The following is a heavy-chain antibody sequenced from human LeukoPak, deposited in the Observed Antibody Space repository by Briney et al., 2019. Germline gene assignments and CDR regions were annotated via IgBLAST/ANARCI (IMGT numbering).Heavy chain of an antibody. J-gene: IGHJ4*02. D-gene: IGHD5-12*01. Sequence: SETLSLTCTVSGGSVSGDSWTWIRQPAGKGLEWIGYIYYTGAINYSPSLMGRVAMSVDTSQNQFSLKLTSVTAADTAVYYCARQGAYVLHFDYWGQGTLVTDSS. CDR3: ARQGAYVLHFDY. V-gene: IGHV4-59*08. CDR1: GGSVSGDS. CDR2: IYYTGAI.